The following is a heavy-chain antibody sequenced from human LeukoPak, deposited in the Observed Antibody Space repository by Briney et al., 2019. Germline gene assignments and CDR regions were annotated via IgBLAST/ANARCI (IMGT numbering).Heavy chain of an antibody. CDR3: ARGPRSPYYYGSARMD. J-gene: IGHJ6*03. D-gene: IGHD3-10*01. CDR1: GGFFSSYN. CDR2: INHRGST. V-gene: IGHV4-34*01. Sequence: SETLSLTCAVYGGFFSSYNWSWIRQPPRKGLEWTGDINHRGSTNYNPSLKSRVTITVDTPKNQLSLKLRSVTAADTAVYYCARGPRSPYYYGSARMDWGKGTTVTVS.